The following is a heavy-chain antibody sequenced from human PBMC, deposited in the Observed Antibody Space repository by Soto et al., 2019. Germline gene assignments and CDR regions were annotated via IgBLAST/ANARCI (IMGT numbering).Heavy chain of an antibody. CDR3: ARASMVRGVIIGKKINWFDP. CDR1: GFTFSDYY. Sequence: GGSLRLSCAASGFTFSDYYMSWIRQAPGKGLEWVSYISSSGSTIYYADSVKGRFTISRDNAKNSLYLQMNSLRAEDTAGYYCARASMVRGVIIGKKINWFDPWGQGTLVTVSS. V-gene: IGHV3-11*01. J-gene: IGHJ5*02. CDR2: ISSSGSTI. D-gene: IGHD3-10*01.